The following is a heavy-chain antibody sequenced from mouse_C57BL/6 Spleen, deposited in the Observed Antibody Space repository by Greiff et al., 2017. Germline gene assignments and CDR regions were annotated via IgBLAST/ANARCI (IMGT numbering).Heavy chain of an antibody. J-gene: IGHJ3*01. CDR1: GFTFSDYG. V-gene: IGHV5-17*01. CDR2: ISSGSSTI. Sequence: EVQLVESGGGLVKPGGSLKLSCAASGFTFSDYGMHWVRQAPEKGLEWVAYISSGSSTIYYADTVKGRFTISRDNAKNTLFLQMTSLRSEDTAMYYCARIYGTWFAYWGQGTLVTVSA. D-gene: IGHD1-1*01. CDR3: ARIYGTWFAY.